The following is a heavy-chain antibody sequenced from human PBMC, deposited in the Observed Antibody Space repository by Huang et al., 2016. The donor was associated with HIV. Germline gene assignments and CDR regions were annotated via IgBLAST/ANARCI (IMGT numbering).Heavy chain of an antibody. J-gene: IGHJ4*02. Sequence: QVQLQESGPGSVKPSQTLSLTCTVSGVSVSSGSYYWSWVRQPAGKGLEWIGHIHTTGGTNYNPTLKSRVTSSVDTSKKQFSLNLSSVTAVDTAVYYCARGTYYDSSANFDYWGQGALVTVSS. CDR3: ARGTYYDSSANFDY. D-gene: IGHD3-22*01. CDR2: IHTTGGT. V-gene: IGHV4-61*09. CDR1: GVSVSSGSYY.